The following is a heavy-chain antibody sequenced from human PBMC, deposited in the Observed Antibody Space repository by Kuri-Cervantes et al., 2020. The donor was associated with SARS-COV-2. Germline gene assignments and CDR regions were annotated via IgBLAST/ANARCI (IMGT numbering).Heavy chain of an antibody. CDR2: ISYDGSNK. Sequence: GESLKISCTASGFTFSSYAMHWVRQAPGKGLEWVAVISYDGSNKYYADSVKGRFTISRDNSKNTLYLQMNSLRAEDTAVYYCARDPPKHSSSWYRFSVGYFDYWGQGTLVTVSS. CDR3: ARDPPKHSSSWYRFSVGYFDY. J-gene: IGHJ4*02. CDR1: GFTFSSYA. D-gene: IGHD6-13*01. V-gene: IGHV3-30-3*01.